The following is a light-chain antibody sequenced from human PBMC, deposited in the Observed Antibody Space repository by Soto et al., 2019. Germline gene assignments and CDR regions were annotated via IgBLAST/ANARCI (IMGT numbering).Light chain of an antibody. CDR2: HVS. J-gene: IGLJ1*01. V-gene: IGLV2-11*01. Sequence: QSVLTHPRSVSGSHGQSVTISCTGTSSDVGGYNYVSWYQQHPGKAPKLMIYHVSERPSGVPDRFSGPKSGNTASLTISGLQAEDEADYYCCSYAGSLRVFGTGTKVTVL. CDR1: SSDVGGYNY. CDR3: CSYAGSLRV.